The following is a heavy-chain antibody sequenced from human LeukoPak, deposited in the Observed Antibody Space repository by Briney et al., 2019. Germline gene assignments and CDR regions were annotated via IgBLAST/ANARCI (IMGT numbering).Heavy chain of an antibody. CDR1: GYTFIDYG. J-gene: IGHJ5*02. CDR2: ISAYNGNT. D-gene: IGHD6-19*01. CDR3: ARDSGNTGWFDP. Sequence: GAPVKVSCKASGYTFIDYGIGWVRQAPGQGLEWMGWISAYNGNTNYAQHHRGRVTMTTDTYTTTAYLELRSLRSDDTAVYYCARDSGNTGWFDPWGQGTLVTVSS. V-gene: IGHV1-18*01.